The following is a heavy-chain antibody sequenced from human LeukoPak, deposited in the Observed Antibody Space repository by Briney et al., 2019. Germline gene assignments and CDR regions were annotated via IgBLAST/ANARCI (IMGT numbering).Heavy chain of an antibody. CDR1: GGSISSGSYY. V-gene: IGHV4-31*03. D-gene: IGHD5-18*01. Sequence: SQTLSLTCTVSGGSISSGSYYWSWIRQHPGKGLEWIGYTYDSGSTYYNPSLKSRVTISVDTSKNQFSLKLSSVTAADTAVYYCARGGGYSYNNLDYWGQGILVTVSS. CDR2: TYDSGST. J-gene: IGHJ4*02. CDR3: ARGGGYSYNNLDY.